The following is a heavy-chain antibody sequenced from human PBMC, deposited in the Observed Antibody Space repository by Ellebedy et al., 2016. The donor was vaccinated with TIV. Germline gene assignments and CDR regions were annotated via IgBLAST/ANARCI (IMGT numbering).Heavy chain of an antibody. V-gene: IGHV3-7*01. CDR3: ARDTVVRGVIKRPIDY. CDR2: IKQDGSEK. J-gene: IGHJ4*02. D-gene: IGHD3-10*01. CDR1: GFTFSRYA. Sequence: GESLKISCAASGFTFSRYAMSWVRQAPGKGLEWVANIKQDGSEKYYVDSVKGRFTISRDNAKNSLYLQMNSLRAEDTAVYYCARDTVVRGVIKRPIDYWGQGTLVTVSS.